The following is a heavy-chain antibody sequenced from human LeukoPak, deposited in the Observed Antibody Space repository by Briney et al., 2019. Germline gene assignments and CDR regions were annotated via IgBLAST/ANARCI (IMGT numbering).Heavy chain of an antibody. CDR3: ARDSPRVYYGSGSYYNALGY. Sequence: ASEKVSCKASGYTFTSYYMHWVRQAPGQGLEWMGIVNPSGGSTSYAQKFQGRVTMTRDTSTSTVYMELSSLRSEDTTVYYCARDSPRVYYGSGSYYNALGYWGQGTLVTVSS. V-gene: IGHV1-46*01. CDR1: GYTFTSYY. CDR2: VNPSGGST. D-gene: IGHD3-10*01. J-gene: IGHJ4*02.